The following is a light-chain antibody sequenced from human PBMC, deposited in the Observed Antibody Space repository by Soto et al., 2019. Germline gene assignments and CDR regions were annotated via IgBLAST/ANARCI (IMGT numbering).Light chain of an antibody. J-gene: IGLJ1*01. Sequence: SYELTQPPSVSVAPGQTARITCGGHNIGSKTVHWYQQMPGQAPVLVIYDDSDRPSGIPERFSGSNSGNTATLTISRVEAGDKDVYHCQVWDTSSEQIYVFGNATKVT. CDR2: DDS. CDR1: NIGSKT. V-gene: IGLV3-21*02. CDR3: QVWDTSSEQIYV.